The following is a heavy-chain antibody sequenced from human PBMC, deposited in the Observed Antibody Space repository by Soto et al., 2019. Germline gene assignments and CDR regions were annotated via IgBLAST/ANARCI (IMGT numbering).Heavy chain of an antibody. D-gene: IGHD4-17*01. Sequence: QVQLVESGGGLVKPGGSLRLSCAASGFTFSDYYMSWIRQAPGKGLEWVSYISSSGSTIYYADSVKGRFTISRDHAKNSLYLQMNSVRAEDTAVYYCAREGDDYSDSPRYYCYYMGVWGKGTPVTVCS. J-gene: IGHJ6*03. CDR3: AREGDDYSDSPRYYCYYMGV. CDR1: GFTFSDYY. CDR2: ISSSGSTI. V-gene: IGHV3-11*01.